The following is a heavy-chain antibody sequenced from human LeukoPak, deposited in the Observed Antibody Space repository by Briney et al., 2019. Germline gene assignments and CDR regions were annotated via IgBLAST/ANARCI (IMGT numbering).Heavy chain of an antibody. D-gene: IGHD3-22*01. Sequence: VASVKVSCKASGYTFTAYYMHWVRQAPGQGLEWMGWINPNSGGTNYAQKFRGRVTMTRDTSISTAYMELSRLRSDDTAVYYCARDLDYYDSSGYGSHAFDIWGQGTMVTVSS. V-gene: IGHV1-2*02. CDR3: ARDLDYYDSSGYGSHAFDI. CDR2: INPNSGGT. J-gene: IGHJ3*02. CDR1: GYTFTAYY.